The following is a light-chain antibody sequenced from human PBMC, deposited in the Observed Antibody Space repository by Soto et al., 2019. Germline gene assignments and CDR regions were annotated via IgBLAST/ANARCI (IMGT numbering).Light chain of an antibody. Sequence: DIQMTQSPSTLCGSVGDRVPIACRASQTISSWLAWYQQTQGKAPKLLIYKASDLDVGVPSRFAGSGSGTEFTLPISRLQPDDFETYYCQHYNSYSEAFGQGTKVDIK. CDR3: QHYNSYSEA. J-gene: IGKJ1*01. CDR2: KAS. CDR1: QTISSW. V-gene: IGKV1-5*03.